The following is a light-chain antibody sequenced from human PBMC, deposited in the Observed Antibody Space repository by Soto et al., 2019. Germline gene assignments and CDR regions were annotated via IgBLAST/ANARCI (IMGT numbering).Light chain of an antibody. CDR2: EVT. CDR1: RSDVGGYGY. J-gene: IGLJ2*01. CDR3: SSYAGSNTDVV. V-gene: IGLV2-8*01. Sequence: QSALIQPPSASGSPGQSVTISCTGTRSDVGGYGYVSWYQQYPGKAPKLMICEVTKRPSGVPDRFSGSKSGNTASLTVSGLQTEDEADYYCSSYAGSNTDVVFGGGTKLTVL.